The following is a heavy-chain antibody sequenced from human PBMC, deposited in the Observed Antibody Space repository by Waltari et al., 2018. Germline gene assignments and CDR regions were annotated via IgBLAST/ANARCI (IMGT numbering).Heavy chain of an antibody. Sequence: EVQLVESGGGLVKPGGSLRLSCAASGFTFSSYSMNWVRQAPGKGLEWVSSISSSSSYIYYADSVKDRFTISRDNAKNSLYLQMNSLRAEDTAVYYCARDPGGDTEGVFDYWGQGTLVTVSS. CDR2: ISSSSSYI. D-gene: IGHD2-21*02. J-gene: IGHJ4*02. CDR1: GFTFSSYS. V-gene: IGHV3-21*01. CDR3: ARDPGGDTEGVFDY.